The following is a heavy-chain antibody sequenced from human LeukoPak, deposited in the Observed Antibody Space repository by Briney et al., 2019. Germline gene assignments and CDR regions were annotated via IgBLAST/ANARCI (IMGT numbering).Heavy chain of an antibody. CDR2: IQNDASTE. CDR1: GFIFSHYG. V-gene: IGHV3-30*02. CDR3: AKDPNPTGTYSNYWVY. D-gene: IGHD4-11*01. Sequence: GGSVRLSCAASGFIFSHYGMHWVRQAPGKGLEWVAVIQNDASTENFADSVKGRFTISRDNSKNTVFLQMNSLRVEDTAVYYCAKDPNPTGTYSNYWVYWGQGTLDTVSS. J-gene: IGHJ4*02.